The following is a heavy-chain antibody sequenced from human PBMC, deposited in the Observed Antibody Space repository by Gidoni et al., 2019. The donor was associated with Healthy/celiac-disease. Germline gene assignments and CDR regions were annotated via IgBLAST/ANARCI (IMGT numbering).Heavy chain of an antibody. CDR1: GYSFTSYW. CDR2: IYPGDSDT. D-gene: IGHD6-6*01. Sequence: EVQLVQSGAEVKKPGESLKISCKGSGYSFTSYWIGWVRQMPGKGLEWMGIIYPGDSDTRYSPSFQGQVTISADKSISTAYLQWSSLKASDTAMYYCASGRSYIAARPGAFDIWGQGTMVTVSS. J-gene: IGHJ3*02. CDR3: ASGRSYIAARPGAFDI. V-gene: IGHV5-51*01.